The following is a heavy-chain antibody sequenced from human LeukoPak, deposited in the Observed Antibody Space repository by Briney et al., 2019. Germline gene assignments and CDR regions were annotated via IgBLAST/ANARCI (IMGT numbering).Heavy chain of an antibody. CDR1: GGSISSGDYY. J-gene: IGHJ6*02. CDR3: APVGCSSPSSYRYYYYGMDV. Sequence: PSETLSLTCTVSGGSISSGDYYWSWIRKPPGKGLEWIGYIYYSGSTYYNPSLKSRVTISVDTSKNQFSLKLSSVTAADTAVYYCAPVGCSSPSSYRYYYYGMDVWGQGTTVTVSS. CDR2: IYYSGST. D-gene: IGHD2-2*01. V-gene: IGHV4-30-4*01.